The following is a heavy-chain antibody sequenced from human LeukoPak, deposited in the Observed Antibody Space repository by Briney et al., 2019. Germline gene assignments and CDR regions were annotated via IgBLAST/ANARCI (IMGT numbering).Heavy chain of an antibody. CDR3: ATVTTNTFDY. V-gene: IGHV1-3*01. J-gene: IGHJ4*02. CDR2: INAGDGNT. CDR1: GYTFTSYA. Sequence: AASVKVSCKASGYTFTSYAMHWVRQAPGQRLEWMGWINAGDGNTKYSQKFLGRVTITRDTSASTAYMELSSLRSEDTAVYYCATVTTNTFDYWGQGTLVTVSS. D-gene: IGHD4-17*01.